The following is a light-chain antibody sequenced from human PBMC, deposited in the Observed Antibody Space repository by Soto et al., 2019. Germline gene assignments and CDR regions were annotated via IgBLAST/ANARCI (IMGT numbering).Light chain of an antibody. CDR1: QSISSY. J-gene: IGKJ1*01. CDR3: QQNYSATWT. V-gene: IGKV1-39*01. CDR2: AAS. Sequence: DIQMTQSPSSLSASVGDRVTITCRASQSISSYLNWYQQKPGKAPKXLIYAASSLQSGVPSRFSGSGSGTDLTITISSLQPEDFEAYSCQQNYSATWTFGQGTKVDIK.